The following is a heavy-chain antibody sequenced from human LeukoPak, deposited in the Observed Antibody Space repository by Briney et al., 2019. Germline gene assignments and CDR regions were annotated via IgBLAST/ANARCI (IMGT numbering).Heavy chain of an antibody. CDR3: AKVRDCGGDCLDY. V-gene: IGHV3-30*18. Sequence: GGSLRLSCAASGFTFRDYGMHWVRQAPGKGLEWVASISYDGSNKVYADSVKGRFTISRDNSKSTLYLQMNSLRAEDTAVYYCAKVRDCGGDCLDYWGQGTLVTVSS. D-gene: IGHD2-21*01. CDR2: ISYDGSNK. J-gene: IGHJ4*02. CDR1: GFTFRDYG.